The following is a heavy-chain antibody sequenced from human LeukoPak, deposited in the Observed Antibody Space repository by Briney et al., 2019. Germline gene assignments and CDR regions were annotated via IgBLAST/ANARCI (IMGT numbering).Heavy chain of an antibody. V-gene: IGHV4-34*01. CDR2: TSHSGST. CDR1: GESFSDYY. CDR3: AREGIIVAGGTWDY. D-gene: IGHD6-13*01. J-gene: IGHJ4*02. Sequence: SETLSLTCAVYGESFSDYYWSWLRQPPGKGLEWIGETSHSGSTNYNPSLKSRVTISVDTSKKQFSLRLTSVTAADTAVYYCAREGIIVAGGTWDYRGQGTLVTVSS.